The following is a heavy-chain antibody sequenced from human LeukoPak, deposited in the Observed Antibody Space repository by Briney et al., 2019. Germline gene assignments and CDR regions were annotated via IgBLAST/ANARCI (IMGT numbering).Heavy chain of an antibody. J-gene: IGHJ4*02. CDR2: IISDGSST. CDR1: GFTVSSDY. CDR3: ASSHPKGYYGDYAVGGFDY. Sequence: PGGSLRLSCAASGFTVSSDYMSWVRQAPGKGLVWVSRIISDGSSTSYADSVKGRFTISRDNAKNTLYLQMNDLRAEDTAVYYCASSHPKGYYGDYAVGGFDYWGQGTLVTVSS. D-gene: IGHD4-17*01. V-gene: IGHV3-74*01.